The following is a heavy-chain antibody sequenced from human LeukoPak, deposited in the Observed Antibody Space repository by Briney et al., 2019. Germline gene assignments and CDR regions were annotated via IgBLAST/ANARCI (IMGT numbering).Heavy chain of an antibody. J-gene: IGHJ4*02. V-gene: IGHV3-66*01. CDR1: GFTFSGAW. D-gene: IGHD3-22*01. CDR3: ASGYYYDSSGYYLDY. CDR2: IYSGGST. Sequence: GGSLRLSCIASGFTFSGAWMSWVRQAPGGGLEWVSVIYSGGSTYYADSVKDRFTISRDNSKNTLYLQMNSLRAEDTAVYYCASGYYYDSSGYYLDYWGQGTLVTVSS.